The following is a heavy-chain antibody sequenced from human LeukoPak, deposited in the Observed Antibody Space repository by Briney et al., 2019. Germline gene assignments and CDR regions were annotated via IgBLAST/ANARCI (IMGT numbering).Heavy chain of an antibody. CDR1: GGSIGSYY. V-gene: IGHV4-4*07. D-gene: IGHD5-18*01. CDR2: IYTSGST. CDR3: AGGYSYGSTYYYMDV. J-gene: IGHJ6*03. Sequence: PSETLSLTCTVSGGSIGSYYWSWIRQPAGKGLEWIGRIYTSGSTNYNPSLKSRVTMSVDTSKNQFSLKLSSVTAADTAVYYCAGGYSYGSTYYYMDVWGKGTTVTISS.